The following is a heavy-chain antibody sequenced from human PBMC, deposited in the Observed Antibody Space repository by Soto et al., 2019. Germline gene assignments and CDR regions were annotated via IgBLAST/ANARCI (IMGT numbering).Heavy chain of an antibody. CDR2: IIPIFPKP. J-gene: IGHJ6*02. D-gene: IGHD3-10*01. Sequence: QVQRVQSGAEVKKPGSSVTLAYKASGGTFRSSTISWVRQAPGQGLEGMGGIIPIFPKPDCAQQFQDRVTITADESASTAYMALSSPTSEVTAVYYCARDRDRLQLGGNYYYSMDYWGQGTTVTVSS. V-gene: IGHV1-69*12. CDR1: GGTFRSST. CDR3: ARDRDRLQLGGNYYYSMDY.